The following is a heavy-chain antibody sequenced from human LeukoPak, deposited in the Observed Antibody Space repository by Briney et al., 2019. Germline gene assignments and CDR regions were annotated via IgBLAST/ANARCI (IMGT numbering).Heavy chain of an antibody. Sequence: GGSLRLSCAASGFTFSSYAMSWVRQVPGKGLEWVSVISGSGDNTYYADSVKGRFTISRDNSKNMLYLQMDSLRAEDTAVYYCAKRKYSNSGIDDYWGQGTLVTVSS. J-gene: IGHJ4*02. CDR2: ISGSGDNT. CDR3: AKRKYSNSGIDDY. V-gene: IGHV3-23*01. D-gene: IGHD6-6*01. CDR1: GFTFSSYA.